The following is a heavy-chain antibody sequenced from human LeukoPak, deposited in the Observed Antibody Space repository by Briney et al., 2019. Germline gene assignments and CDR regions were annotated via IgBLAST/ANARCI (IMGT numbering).Heavy chain of an antibody. V-gene: IGHV4-39*01. CDR3: ARAFRARYFDL. Sequence: SETLSLTCTVSGGSITTSSYYWGWIRQPPGKGLEWIGIIYYSGSTFYNPSLKGRVTISVDTSKNQFSLKLSSVTAADTAVYYCARAFRARYFDLWGRGTLVTVSS. CDR1: GGSITTSSYY. J-gene: IGHJ2*01. D-gene: IGHD2/OR15-2a*01. CDR2: IYYSGST.